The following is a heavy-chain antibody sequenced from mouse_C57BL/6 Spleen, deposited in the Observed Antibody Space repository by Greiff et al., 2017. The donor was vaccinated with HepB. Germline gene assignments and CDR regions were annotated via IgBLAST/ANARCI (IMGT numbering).Heavy chain of an antibody. V-gene: IGHV5-12*01. CDR3: ARRSGGWLLDY. CDR2: ISNGGGST. J-gene: IGHJ2*01. Sequence: EVQGVESGGGLVQPGGSLKLSCAASGFTFSDYYMYWVRQTPEKRLEWVAYISNGGGSTYYPDTVKGRFTISRDNAKNTLYLQMSRLKSADTAMYYCARRSGGWLLDYWGQGTTLTVSS. D-gene: IGHD2-3*01. CDR1: GFTFSDYY.